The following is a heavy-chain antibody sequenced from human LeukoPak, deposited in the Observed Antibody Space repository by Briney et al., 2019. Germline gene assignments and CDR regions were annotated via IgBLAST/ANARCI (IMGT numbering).Heavy chain of an antibody. J-gene: IGHJ4*02. V-gene: IGHV3-30*18. Sequence: PGGSLRLSCAASGFAFSSNGMHCVRQAPGKGLEWVALISYDGSNKYYADSVKGRFTISRDNSKNTLYLQMNSLRAEDTAVYYCAKDRSSSWTWTIDYWGQGTLVTVSS. CDR1: GFAFSSNG. D-gene: IGHD6-13*01. CDR2: ISYDGSNK. CDR3: AKDRSSSWTWTIDY.